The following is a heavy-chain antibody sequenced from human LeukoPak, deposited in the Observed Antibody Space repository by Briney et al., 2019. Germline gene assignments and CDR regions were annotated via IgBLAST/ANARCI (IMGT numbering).Heavy chain of an antibody. D-gene: IGHD3/OR15-3a*01. J-gene: IGHJ1*01. Sequence: GASVKVSCKASGYTFTSYYMHWVRQAPGQGLEWMGIINPSGGSTSYAQKFQGRVTMTRDTTISTAYMELNRLRSDDTAVYYCATRGLDGYFQHWGQGTLVTVSS. CDR3: ATRGLDGYFQH. V-gene: IGHV1-46*01. CDR1: GYTFTSYY. CDR2: INPSGGST.